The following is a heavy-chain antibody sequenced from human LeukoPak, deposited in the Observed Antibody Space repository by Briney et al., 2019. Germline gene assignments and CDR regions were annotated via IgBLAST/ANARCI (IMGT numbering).Heavy chain of an antibody. J-gene: IGHJ5*02. Sequence: SVKVSCKASGGTFSSYAISWVRQAPGPGQDRMGGFTPIFGTANYAQKFQGRVTITADESTSTAYMELSSLRSEDTAVYYCARVVSAVLRFLEWSAPFDPWGQGTLVTVSS. CDR3: ARVVSAVLRFLEWSAPFDP. V-gene: IGHV1-69*13. CDR1: GGTFSSYA. D-gene: IGHD3-3*01. CDR2: FTPIFGTA.